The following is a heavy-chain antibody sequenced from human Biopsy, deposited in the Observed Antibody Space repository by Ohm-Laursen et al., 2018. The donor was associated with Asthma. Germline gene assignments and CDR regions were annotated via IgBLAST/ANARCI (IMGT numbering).Heavy chain of an antibody. V-gene: IGHV3-9*01. CDR1: GFTFDDYA. CDR3: ARDFGAGDSDGDDLTLTHYYGMDV. D-gene: IGHD4-17*01. J-gene: IGHJ6*02. CDR2: VSWNSGSI. Sequence: SLRLSCSASGFTFDDYAMHWVRQAPGKGLEWVSGVSWNSGSIDYADSVKGRFTISRDNAKNSLYLQMNNLRVEDTAFYYCARDFGAGDSDGDDLTLTHYYGMDVWGQGTTVTVSS.